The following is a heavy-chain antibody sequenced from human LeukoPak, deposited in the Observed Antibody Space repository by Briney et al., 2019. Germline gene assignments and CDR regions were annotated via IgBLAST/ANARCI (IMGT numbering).Heavy chain of an antibody. Sequence: GGSLRLSCAASGFTFSNYWMHWVRQSPGKGLVWVSRINSDGSSTSYADSVKGRFTISRDNAKNTLSLQMNSLRAEDTAVYYCARDYDFWSGFFDYWGQGTLVTVSS. CDR1: GFTFSNYW. V-gene: IGHV3-74*01. CDR3: ARDYDFWSGFFDY. CDR2: INSDGSST. D-gene: IGHD3-3*01. J-gene: IGHJ4*02.